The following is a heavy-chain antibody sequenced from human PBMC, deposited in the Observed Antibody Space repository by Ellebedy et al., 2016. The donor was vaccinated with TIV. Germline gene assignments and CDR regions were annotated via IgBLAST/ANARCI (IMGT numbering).Heavy chain of an antibody. Sequence: SGPTLVKPTQTLTVTCTFSGFSLATPGVGVGWIRQPPGEALEWLAVIFWGDDKRYSPSLKSRLTITKDTSKNQVVLRMTNMDPADTATYYCAHSLGWKDPFDIWGQGTMVTVSS. D-gene: IGHD1-1*01. CDR3: AHSLGWKDPFDI. J-gene: IGHJ3*02. CDR2: IFWGDDK. V-gene: IGHV2-5*02. CDR1: GFSLATPGVG.